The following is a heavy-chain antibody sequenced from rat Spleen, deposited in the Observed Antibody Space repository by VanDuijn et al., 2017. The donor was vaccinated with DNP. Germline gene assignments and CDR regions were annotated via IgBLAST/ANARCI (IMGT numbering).Heavy chain of an antibody. CDR3: ARQVWAFDY. J-gene: IGHJ2*01. CDR1: GFIFSNYW. Sequence: EVQLVESGGGPVQPGRSLKVSCVASGFIFSNYWMTWIRQAPGKGLEWIGQINKDSSTINYIPSLKEKITISRDNVQNTLYLQMSKLGSEDTAIYYCARQVWAFDYWGQGVMVTVSS. D-gene: IGHD1-7*01. V-gene: IGHV4-2*01. CDR2: INKDSSTI.